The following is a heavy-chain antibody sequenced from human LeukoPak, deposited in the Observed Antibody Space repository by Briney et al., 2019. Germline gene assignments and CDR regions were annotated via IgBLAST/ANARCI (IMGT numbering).Heavy chain of an antibody. D-gene: IGHD3-3*01. V-gene: IGHV3-23*01. CDR2: ISGSGGST. CDR1: GFTFGSYA. J-gene: IGHJ4*02. Sequence: GGSLSLTCAASGFTFGSYAMSWVRQAPGKGLEWVSAISGSGGSTYYADSVKGRFTISRDNSKNTLYLQMNSLRADETAVDYCARQGAGVVIIGGVIDYWGQGTLVTVSS. CDR3: ARQGAGVVIIGGVIDY.